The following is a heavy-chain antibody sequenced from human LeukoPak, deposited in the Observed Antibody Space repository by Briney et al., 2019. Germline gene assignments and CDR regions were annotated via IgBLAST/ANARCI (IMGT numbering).Heavy chain of an antibody. Sequence: ASVKVSCKVSGYTFTSNYIHWVRQAPGQGLEWMGMIYPRDGSTSYAQKFQGRVTVTRDTPTSTVRMELSGLRSEDTAVYYCARDQEGFDYWGQGTLVTVSS. J-gene: IGHJ4*02. CDR3: ARDQEGFDY. V-gene: IGHV1-46*01. CDR1: GYTFTSNY. CDR2: IYPRDGST.